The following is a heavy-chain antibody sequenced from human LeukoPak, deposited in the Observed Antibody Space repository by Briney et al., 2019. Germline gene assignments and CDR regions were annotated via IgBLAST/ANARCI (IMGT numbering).Heavy chain of an antibody. V-gene: IGHV3-74*01. CDR3: ARAVTIATRSTGY. CDR2: INTDGRTI. J-gene: IGHJ4*02. Sequence: PGGSLRLSCAASGFTFSSYWMHWVRHAPGKGLVWVSRINTDGRTINYADSVKGRFTISRDNAKNTLYLQMNSLRAEDTAVYYCARAVTIATRSTGYWGQGTLVTVSS. CDR1: GFTFSSYW. D-gene: IGHD6-6*01.